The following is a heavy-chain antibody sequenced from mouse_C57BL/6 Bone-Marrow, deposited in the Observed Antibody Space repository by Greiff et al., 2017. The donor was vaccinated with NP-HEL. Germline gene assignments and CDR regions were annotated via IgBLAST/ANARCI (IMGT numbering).Heavy chain of an antibody. CDR2: ISDGGSYT. Sequence: EVHLVESGGGLVKPGGSLKLSCAASGFTFSSYAMSWVRQTPEKRLEWVATISDGGSYTYYPDNVKGRFTISRDNAKNNLYLQMSHLKSEDTAMYYCASPYYGSSSWYFDVWGTGTTVTVSS. V-gene: IGHV5-4*01. J-gene: IGHJ1*03. D-gene: IGHD1-1*01. CDR1: GFTFSSYA. CDR3: ASPYYGSSSWYFDV.